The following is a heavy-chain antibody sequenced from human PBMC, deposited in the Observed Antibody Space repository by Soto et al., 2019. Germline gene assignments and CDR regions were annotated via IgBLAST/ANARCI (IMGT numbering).Heavy chain of an antibody. V-gene: IGHV3-30*18. D-gene: IGHD1-26*01. CDR2: TSYDGNNK. CDR1: GFTFGNYG. J-gene: IGHJ4*02. CDR3: AKGGGSARDFDY. Sequence: GGSLRLSCTGSGFTFGNYGMHWVRQAPGKGLEWVASTSYDGNNKYYADSLKGRFTISRDNSKKMVYLQMTSLGPEDTAVYYCAKGGGSARDFDYWGQGALLTVSS.